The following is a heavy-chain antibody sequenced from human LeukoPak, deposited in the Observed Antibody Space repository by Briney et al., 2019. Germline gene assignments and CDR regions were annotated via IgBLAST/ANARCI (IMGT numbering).Heavy chain of an antibody. CDR1: GFTFSSYA. J-gene: IGHJ4*02. Sequence: GGSLRLSCAASGFTFSSYAMSWVRQAPGKGLEWVSAISGSGGSTYYADSVKGRFTISRDNSKNTLYLQMNSLRAEDTAVYYCARDQDYTMVRGVITVLDYWGQGTLVTVSS. CDR2: ISGSGGST. V-gene: IGHV3-23*01. CDR3: ARDQDYTMVRGVITVLDY. D-gene: IGHD3-10*01.